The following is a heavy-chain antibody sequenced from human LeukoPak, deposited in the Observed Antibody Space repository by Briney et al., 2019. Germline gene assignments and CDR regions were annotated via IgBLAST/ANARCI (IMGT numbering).Heavy chain of an antibody. D-gene: IGHD2-15*01. V-gene: IGHV4-39*07. Sequence: SETLSLTCTVSGDSIRSRSYYWAWIRQPPGKGLEWIGTIYYSGSTYYNPSLKSRVTISVDTSKNQFSLKLSSVTAADTAVYYCARNALYVSNPVYTWFDPWGQETLVTVSS. J-gene: IGHJ5*02. CDR3: ARNALYVSNPVYTWFDP. CDR2: IYYSGST. CDR1: GDSIRSRSYY.